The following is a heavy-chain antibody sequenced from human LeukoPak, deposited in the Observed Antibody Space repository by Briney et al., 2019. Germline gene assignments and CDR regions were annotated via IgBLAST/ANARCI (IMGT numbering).Heavy chain of an antibody. CDR3: ATRGTIFGVCVSYYMDV. J-gene: IGHJ6*03. D-gene: IGHD3-3*01. V-gene: IGHV1-24*01. Sequence: ASVKVSCKVSGYTLTELSMHWVRQAPGKGLEWMGGFDPEDGETIYAQKFQGRVTMTEDTSTDTAYMELSSLRSEDTAVYYCATRGTIFGVCVSYYMDVWGKGTTVTVSS. CDR1: GYTLTELS. CDR2: FDPEDGET.